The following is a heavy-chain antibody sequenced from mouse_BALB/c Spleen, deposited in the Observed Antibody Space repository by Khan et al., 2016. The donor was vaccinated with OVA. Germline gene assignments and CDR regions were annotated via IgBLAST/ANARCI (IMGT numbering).Heavy chain of an antibody. V-gene: IGHV1-5*01. Sequence: VQLKESGTVLARPGASVKMSCKASGYSFANYWMHWVKQRPGQVLEWVGTIYPGISDTRYNQKFQDKARLTAVTSASTAYMELSSLTSEDSAVYYCTRSDDSYYFDYWGQGTTLTVSS. D-gene: IGHD2-4*01. CDR3: TRSDDSYYFDY. CDR1: GYSFANYW. J-gene: IGHJ2*01. CDR2: IYPGISDT.